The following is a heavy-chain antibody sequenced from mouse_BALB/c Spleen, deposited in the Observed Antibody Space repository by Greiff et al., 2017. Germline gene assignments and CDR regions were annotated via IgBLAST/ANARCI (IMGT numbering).Heavy chain of an antibody. Sequence: QVQLQQSGAELVRPGVSVKISCKGSGYTFTDYAMHWVKQSHAKSLEWIGVISTYYGDASYNQKFKGKATMTVDKSSSTAYMELARLTSEDSAIYYCASLIYDGYYPYAMDYWGQGTSVTVSS. D-gene: IGHD2-3*01. CDR1: GYTFTDYA. CDR2: ISTYYGDA. J-gene: IGHJ4*01. CDR3: ASLIYDGYYPYAMDY. V-gene: IGHV1S137*01.